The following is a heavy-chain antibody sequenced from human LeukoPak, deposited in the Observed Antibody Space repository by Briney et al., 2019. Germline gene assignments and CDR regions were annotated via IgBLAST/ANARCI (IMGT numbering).Heavy chain of an antibody. V-gene: IGHV3-23*01. CDR1: GFTFSSYA. CDR2: ISGSGGST. Sequence: PGGSLRLSCAASGFTFSSYAMSWVRQAPGKGLEWVSAISGSGGSTYYADSVKGRFTISRDNAKNSLYLQMNSLRAEDTAVYYCARVYDGYLYWGQGTLVTVSS. CDR3: ARVYDGYLY. D-gene: IGHD5-12*01. J-gene: IGHJ4*02.